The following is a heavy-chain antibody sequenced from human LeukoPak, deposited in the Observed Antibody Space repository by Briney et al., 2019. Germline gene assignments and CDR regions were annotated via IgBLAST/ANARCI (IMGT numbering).Heavy chain of an antibody. CDR2: ISSSSSYI. Sequence: GGSLRLSCAASGFTFSSYSMNWVRQAPGKGLEWVSSISSSSSYIYYADSVKGRFTISRDNAKNTLYLQMNSLRAEDTAVYYCARDQVVPAATHMDVWGKGTTVTVSS. J-gene: IGHJ6*03. CDR3: ARDQVVPAATHMDV. D-gene: IGHD2-2*01. CDR1: GFTFSSYS. V-gene: IGHV3-21*01.